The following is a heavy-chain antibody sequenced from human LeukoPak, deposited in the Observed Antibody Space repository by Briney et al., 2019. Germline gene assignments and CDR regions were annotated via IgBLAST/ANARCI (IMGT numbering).Heavy chain of an antibody. CDR2: INPSGGPA. J-gene: IGHJ4*02. V-gene: IGHV1-46*01. CDR1: GYTFTSYG. CDR3: AREAIFGVVREYYFDL. Sequence: ASVKVSCKASGYTFTSYGISWVRQAPGQGLEWMGVINPSGGPATYAQKFQGRVTLTRDASTTTVYMEVNSLRSDDTAVYYCAREAIFGVVREYYFDLWGQGTLVTVS. D-gene: IGHD3-3*01.